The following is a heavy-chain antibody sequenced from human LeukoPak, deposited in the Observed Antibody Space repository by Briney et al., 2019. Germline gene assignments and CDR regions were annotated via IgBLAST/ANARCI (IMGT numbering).Heavy chain of an antibody. D-gene: IGHD4-11*01. J-gene: IGHJ5*02. CDR1: GFTFSSYG. Sequence: GGSLRLSCAASGFTFSSYGIHWVRQAPGKGLEWVAVISYDGSNKFYADSVKGRFTISRDNPKNTLFLQMNSLRPEDTAVYYCAKDWGEATVTNWFDPWGQGTLVTVSS. CDR3: AKDWGEATVTNWFDP. V-gene: IGHV3-30*18. CDR2: ISYDGSNK.